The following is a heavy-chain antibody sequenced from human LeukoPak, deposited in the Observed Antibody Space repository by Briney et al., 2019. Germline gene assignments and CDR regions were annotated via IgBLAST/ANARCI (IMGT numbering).Heavy chain of an antibody. CDR2: IFYSGST. Sequence: SETLSLTCTVSGDSVSNYYWTWIRQPPGRGLEWIGYIFYSGSTNFNPSLKSRATMSIDTSKNQFSLKLSSVTAADTAVYHCARGPDYGDHQRPDYYYFGMDVWGKGTTVTVSS. CDR1: GDSVSNYY. D-gene: IGHD4-17*01. V-gene: IGHV4-59*02. CDR3: ARGPDYGDHQRPDYYYFGMDV. J-gene: IGHJ6*04.